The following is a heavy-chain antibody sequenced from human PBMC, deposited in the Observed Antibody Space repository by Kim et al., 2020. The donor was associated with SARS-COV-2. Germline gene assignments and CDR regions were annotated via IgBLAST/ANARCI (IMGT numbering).Heavy chain of an antibody. D-gene: IGHD3-10*01. CDR3: ARRGSLDY. Sequence: ASVKVSCKASGYSFSNYTMNWVRQAPGQGLEWVGWINTNTGHPTNAQGFTGRFVLSLDISVSTAYLQISSLKAEDTAVYYCARRGSLDYWGQGTLVIVSS. J-gene: IGHJ4*02. CDR2: INTNTGHP. V-gene: IGHV7-4-1*02. CDR1: GYSFSNYT.